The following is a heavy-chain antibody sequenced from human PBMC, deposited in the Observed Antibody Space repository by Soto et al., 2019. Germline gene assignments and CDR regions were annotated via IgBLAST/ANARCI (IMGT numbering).Heavy chain of an antibody. D-gene: IGHD2-21*02. CDR1: GFTFSNYA. CDR2: ISGSGGTT. V-gene: IGHV3-23*01. Sequence: EVQLLESGGGLVQPGESLRLSCVASGFTFSNYAMSWVRQAPGKGLEWVSGISGSGGTTYYADSVKGRFTISRDNSKNTVFLQMNSLRAGDTAVYYCAKAPEEGVTFFDYWGQGTLVTVSS. J-gene: IGHJ4*02. CDR3: AKAPEEGVTFFDY.